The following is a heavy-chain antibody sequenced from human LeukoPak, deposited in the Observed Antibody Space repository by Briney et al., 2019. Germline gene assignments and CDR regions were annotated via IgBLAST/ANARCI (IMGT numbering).Heavy chain of an antibody. CDR2: IRSSAGSI. J-gene: IGHJ4*02. CDR3: ARDQSPYDYGDFGLDY. Sequence: GGSLRLSCAASGFTLISNEMNWVRQAPGKGLEWVSYIRSSAGSIYYADSVKGRFTISRDNAKNSLYLQMNSLRAEDTAVYYCARDQSPYDYGDFGLDYWGQGTLVTVSS. D-gene: IGHD4-17*01. CDR1: GFTLISNE. V-gene: IGHV3-48*03.